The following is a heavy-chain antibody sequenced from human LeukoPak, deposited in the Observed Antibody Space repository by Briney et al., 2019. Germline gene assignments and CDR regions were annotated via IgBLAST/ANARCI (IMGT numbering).Heavy chain of an antibody. CDR2: ISGSGIGGST. V-gene: IGHV3-23*01. CDR3: AKSYSSEENSYYYMDV. J-gene: IGHJ6*03. Sequence: PGGSLRLSCAASGFTFSIYAMSWVRQAPGTGLEWVSGISGSGIGGSTNHADSVKGRFTISRDNSKSTLYLEMNSLRAEDTAVYYCAKSYSSEENSYYYMDVWGKGTTVTVSS. D-gene: IGHD6-19*01. CDR1: GFTFSIYA.